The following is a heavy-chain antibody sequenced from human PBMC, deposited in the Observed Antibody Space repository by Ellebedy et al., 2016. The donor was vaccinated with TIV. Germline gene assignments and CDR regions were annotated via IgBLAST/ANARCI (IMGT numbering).Heavy chain of an antibody. CDR1: GGSFSGYY. V-gene: IGHV4-34*01. J-gene: IGHJ2*01. CDR2: INHSGST. Sequence: SQTLSLTXXVYGGSFSGYYWSWIRQPPGKGLEWIGEINHSGSTNYNPSLKSRVTISVDTSKNQFSLKLSSVTAADTAVYYCARVSSGRGFDLWGRGTLVTVSS. D-gene: IGHD3-10*01. CDR3: ARVSSGRGFDL.